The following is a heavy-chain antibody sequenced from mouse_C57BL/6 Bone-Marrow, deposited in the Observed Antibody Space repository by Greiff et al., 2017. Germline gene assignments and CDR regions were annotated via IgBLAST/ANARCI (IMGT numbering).Heavy chain of an antibody. Sequence: VKLVESGAELARPGASVKLSCKASGYTFTSYGISWVKQRTGQGLEWIGEIYPRSGNTYYNEKFKGKATLTADKSSSTAYMELRSLTSEDSAVYFCARSSWDGAMDYWGQGTSVTVSS. CDR1: GYTFTSYG. D-gene: IGHD4-1*01. J-gene: IGHJ4*01. CDR3: ARSSWDGAMDY. V-gene: IGHV1-81*01. CDR2: IYPRSGNT.